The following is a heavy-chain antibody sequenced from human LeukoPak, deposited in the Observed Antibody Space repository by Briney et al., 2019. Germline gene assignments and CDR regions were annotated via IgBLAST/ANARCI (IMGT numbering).Heavy chain of an antibody. CDR3: ARVGPHYCSGKLEDY. V-gene: IGHV1-18*04. Sequence: WASVKVSCKASGYTFTSYGISRVRQAPGQGLEWMGWISAYNGNTNYAQKLQGRVTMTTDTSTSTAYMELRSLRSDDTAVYYCARVGPHYCSGKLEDYWGQGTLVTVSS. J-gene: IGHJ4*02. CDR2: ISAYNGNT. CDR1: GYTFTSYG. D-gene: IGHD3-10*01.